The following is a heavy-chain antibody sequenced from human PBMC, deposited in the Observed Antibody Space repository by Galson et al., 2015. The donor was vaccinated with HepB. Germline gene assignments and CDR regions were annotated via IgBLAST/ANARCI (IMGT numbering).Heavy chain of an antibody. J-gene: IGHJ6*03. CDR1: GYTFTSYG. CDR3: ARVVVVPAAMIVYYYYYYMDV. V-gene: IGHV1-18*01. CDR2: ISAYNGNT. D-gene: IGHD2-2*01. Sequence: SVKVSCKASGYTFTSYGISWVRQAPGQGLEWMGWISAYNGNTNYAQKLQGRVTMTTDTSTSTAYMELRSLRSDDTAVYYCARVVVVPAAMIVYYYYYYMDVWGKGTTVTVSS.